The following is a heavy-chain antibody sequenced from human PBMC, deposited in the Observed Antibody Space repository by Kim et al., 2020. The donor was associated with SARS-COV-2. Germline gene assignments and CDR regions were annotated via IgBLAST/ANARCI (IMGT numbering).Heavy chain of an antibody. J-gene: IGHJ4*02. CDR2: IKQDGSEK. CDR1: GFTFSSYW. V-gene: IGHV3-7*01. CDR3: ASAHFYNWNLY. D-gene: IGHD1-7*01. Sequence: GGSLRLSCAASGFTFSSYWMSWVRQAPGKGLEWVANIKQDGSEKYYVDSVKGRFTISRDNAKNSLYLQMNSLRAEDTAVYYCASAHFYNWNLYWGQGTLVTVSS.